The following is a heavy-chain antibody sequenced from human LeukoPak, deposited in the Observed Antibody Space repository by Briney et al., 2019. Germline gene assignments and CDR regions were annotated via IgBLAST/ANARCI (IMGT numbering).Heavy chain of an antibody. J-gene: IGHJ3*02. V-gene: IGHV4-39*07. CDR2: IYHSGST. CDR1: GGSIRSSSYY. CDR3: ARYDSSGYYYELDAFDI. D-gene: IGHD3-22*01. Sequence: SETLSLTCTVSGGSIRSSSYYWGWIRKPPGKGQEWIGSIYHSGSTNYNPSLKSRVTISVDTSKNQFSLKLSSVTAADTAVYYCARYDSSGYYYELDAFDIWGQGTMVTVSS.